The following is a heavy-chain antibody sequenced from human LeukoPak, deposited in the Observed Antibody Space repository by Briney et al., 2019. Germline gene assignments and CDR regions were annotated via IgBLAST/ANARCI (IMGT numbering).Heavy chain of an antibody. CDR1: GFTSSSYW. CDR3: AREPYSSSWSYGMDV. Sequence: GGSLRLSCIASGFTSSSYWMSWVRQTPEKGLEWVANIKQDGSEKVYVDSVKGRFTISRDNAENSLYLQMSGLRAEDTAVFYCAREPYSSSWSYGMDVWGQGTTVTVSS. CDR2: IKQDGSEK. D-gene: IGHD6-13*01. V-gene: IGHV3-7*05. J-gene: IGHJ6*02.